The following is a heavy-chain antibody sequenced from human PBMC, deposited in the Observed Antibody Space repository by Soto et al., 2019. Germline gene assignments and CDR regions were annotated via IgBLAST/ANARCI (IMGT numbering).Heavy chain of an antibody. V-gene: IGHV4-31*03. CDR1: GGSISSGGYY. D-gene: IGHD2-2*01. CDR2: IYYSGST. Sequence: QVQLQESGPGLVKPSQTLSLTCTVSGGSISSGGYYWSWIRQHPGKGLEWIGYIYYSGSTYYNPSLKSRVTKSVDTSKNQFSLKLSSVTAADTAVYYCARGIEYQLLSTNWFDPWGQGTLVTVSS. CDR3: ARGIEYQLLSTNWFDP. J-gene: IGHJ5*02.